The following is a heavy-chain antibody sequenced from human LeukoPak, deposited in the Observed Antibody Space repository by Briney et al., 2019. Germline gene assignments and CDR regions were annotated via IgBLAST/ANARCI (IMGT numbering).Heavy chain of an antibody. CDR3: ASSDANWNYVGESVY. J-gene: IGHJ1*01. V-gene: IGHV3-7*01. CDR2: IKQDGSEK. CDR1: GFTFSSYW. Sequence: GSLRLSCAASGFTFSSYWMSWVRQAPGQGLEWVANIKQDGSEKYYVDSVKGRFTISRDNAKNSPYLQMNSLRAEDTAVYYCASSDANWNYVGESVYWGQGTLVTVSS. D-gene: IGHD1-7*01.